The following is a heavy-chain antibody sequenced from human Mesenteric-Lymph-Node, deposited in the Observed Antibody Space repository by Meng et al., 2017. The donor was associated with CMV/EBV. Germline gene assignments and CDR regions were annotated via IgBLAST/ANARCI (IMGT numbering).Heavy chain of an antibody. CDR1: GYINSGDYY. CDR3: ARADYYDSSGYYYFDY. V-gene: IGHV4-31*02. J-gene: IGHJ4*02. CDR2: SYYSDTT. D-gene: IGHD3-22*01. Sequence: GYINSGDYYWTWIRQHPGKGLEWIGYSYYSDTTYYNPSLKSRVTISIDTSENQFSLMLTSVTAADTAVYYCARADYYDSSGYYYFDYWGQGTLVTVSS.